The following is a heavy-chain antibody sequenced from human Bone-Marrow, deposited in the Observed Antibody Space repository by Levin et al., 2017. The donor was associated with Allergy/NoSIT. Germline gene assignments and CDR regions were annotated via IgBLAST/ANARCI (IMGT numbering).Heavy chain of an antibody. Sequence: PSETLSLTCTVSGGSISSYYWSWIRQPPGKGLEWIGYIYYSGSTNYNPSLKSRVTISVDTSKNQFSLKLSSVTAADTAVYYCARSPSHVLRHRFDPWGQGTLVTVSS. J-gene: IGHJ5*02. CDR2: IYYSGST. D-gene: IGHD3-3*01. CDR1: GGSISSYY. V-gene: IGHV4-59*08. CDR3: ARSPSHVLRHRFDP.